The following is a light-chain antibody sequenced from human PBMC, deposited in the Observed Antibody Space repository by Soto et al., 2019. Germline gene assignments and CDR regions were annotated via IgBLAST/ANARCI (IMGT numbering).Light chain of an antibody. J-gene: IGKJ1*01. CDR3: QQYTSFWT. CDR2: DAF. V-gene: IGKV1-5*01. CDR1: QSISTW. Sequence: DIQMTQSPSTLSASVGDRVTITCRASQSISTWLAWYQQKPGKAPKLLIYDAFYLERGVPSRFSGSGSGTEFTLTISSLQPDDLATYYCQQYTSFWTFGQGTKVDIK.